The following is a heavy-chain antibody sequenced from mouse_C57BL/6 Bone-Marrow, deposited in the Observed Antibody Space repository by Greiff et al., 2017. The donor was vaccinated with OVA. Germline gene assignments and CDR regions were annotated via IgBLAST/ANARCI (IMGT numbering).Heavy chain of an antibody. V-gene: IGHV7-3*01. Sequence: EVKLMESGGGLVQPGGSLSLSCAASGFTFTDYYMSWVRQPPGKALEWLGFIRNKANGYTTEYSASVKGRFTISRDNSQSILYPQMNALRAEDSATYYCARYLHYYGSSYWYFDVWGTGTTVTVSS. CDR2: IRNKANGYTT. CDR1: GFTFTDYY. J-gene: IGHJ1*03. CDR3: ARYLHYYGSSYWYFDV. D-gene: IGHD1-1*01.